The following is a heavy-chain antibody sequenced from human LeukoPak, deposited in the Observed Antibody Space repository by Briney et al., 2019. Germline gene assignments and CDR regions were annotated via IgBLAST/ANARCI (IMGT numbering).Heavy chain of an antibody. Sequence: SVKVSCKASGGTFSSYAISWVRQAPGQGLEWMGRIIPILGIANYAQKFQGRVTITADKSTSTAYMELSSLRSEDTAVYYCARDPSGSYFSYYYYGMDVWGQGTTVTVSS. CDR1: GGTFSSYA. CDR3: ARDPSGSYFSYYYYGMDV. J-gene: IGHJ6*02. D-gene: IGHD3-10*01. V-gene: IGHV1-69*04. CDR2: IIPILGIA.